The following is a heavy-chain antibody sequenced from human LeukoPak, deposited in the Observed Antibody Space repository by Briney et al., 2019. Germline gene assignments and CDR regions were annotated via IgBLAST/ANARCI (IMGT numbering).Heavy chain of an antibody. V-gene: IGHV3-23*01. CDR3: AISSYGSGPYYYGMDV. J-gene: IGHJ6*02. CDR1: GFTLGSDA. CDR2: ISADCGST. D-gene: IGHD3-10*01. Sequence: GGSLRLSCAASGFTLGSDAMSWVLQAPGKGPEWVSAISADCGSTYYIDSVKGRFSISRDTSKNTLYLQMNSMRVEDTAVYYCAISSYGSGPYYYGMDVWGQGTTVTVSS.